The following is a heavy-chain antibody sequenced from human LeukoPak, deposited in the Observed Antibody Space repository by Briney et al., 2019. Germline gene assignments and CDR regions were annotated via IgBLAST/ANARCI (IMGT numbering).Heavy chain of an antibody. J-gene: IGHJ4*02. Sequence: GSLRLSCAASGFIFKNYYMHWVRQTPGKGLEWVARIFPGGTVRNYADSVKGRFTVSRDDAKSTAYLEMNSLRAEDTAVYYCARESGQLLFLEYWGQGTLVTVSS. CDR3: ARESGQLLFLEY. V-gene: IGHV3-74*01. CDR1: GFIFKNYY. D-gene: IGHD2-2*01. CDR2: IFPGGTVR.